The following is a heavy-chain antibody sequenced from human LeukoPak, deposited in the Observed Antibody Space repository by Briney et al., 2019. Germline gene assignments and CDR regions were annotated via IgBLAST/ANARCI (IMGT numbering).Heavy chain of an antibody. Sequence: SGPTLVKPTQTLTLTFTFSGFSLSTSGVGVGWIRQPPVKALEWLALIYWNDDKRYSPSLKSRLTITKDTSKNQVVLTMTNMDPVDTATYYCAHSGTVTTPHDAFDIWGQGTMVTVSS. CDR2: IYWNDDK. D-gene: IGHD4-17*01. CDR3: AHSGTVTTPHDAFDI. J-gene: IGHJ3*02. CDR1: GFSLSTSGVG. V-gene: IGHV2-5*01.